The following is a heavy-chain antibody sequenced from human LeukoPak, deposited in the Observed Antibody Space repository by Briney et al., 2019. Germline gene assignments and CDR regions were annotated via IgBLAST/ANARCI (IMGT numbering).Heavy chain of an antibody. J-gene: IGHJ3*02. D-gene: IGHD3-22*01. CDR1: GFTFSSYW. CDR3: VRGPRYYDDSGFHYGVFDI. V-gene: IGHV3-74*01. Sequence: GGSLRLSCAASGFTFSSYWMHWVRQAPGKGLVWVSHINSDGSSTSYADSVKGRFIISRDNSKNTLSLQMNSLTADDTAVYYCVRGPRYYDDSGFHYGVFDIWGQGTVVTVSS. CDR2: INSDGSST.